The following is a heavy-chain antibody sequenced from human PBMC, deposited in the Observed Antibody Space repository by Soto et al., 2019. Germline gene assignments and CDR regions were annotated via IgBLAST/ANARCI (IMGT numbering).Heavy chain of an antibody. CDR2: INAANGDT. V-gene: IGHV1-3*01. J-gene: IGHJ5*02. Sequence: ASVEVSCKASGYTFTSYGIHWVRQAPGQRLEWMGWINAANGDTKYSPKFQGRVTITRDTSASTAYMELSSLRSEDTAVYYCVRRHVSATGIDWFDPWGQGTLVTVSS. CDR1: GYTFTSYG. CDR3: VRRHVSATGIDWFDP. D-gene: IGHD6-13*01.